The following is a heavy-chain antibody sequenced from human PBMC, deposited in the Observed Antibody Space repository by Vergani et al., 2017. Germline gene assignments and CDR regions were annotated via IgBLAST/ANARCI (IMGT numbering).Heavy chain of an antibody. CDR3: AKDGRENSDYGYFDY. D-gene: IGHD4-17*01. V-gene: IGHV3-30*02. CDR2: IGYDGRIK. J-gene: IGHJ4*02. CDR1: GFSFNTYG. Sequence: QVQLVETGGGVVQPGGSLRLYCATSGFSFNTYGAHWVRQAPGKGLEWVAFIGYDGRIKYNVDSVKGRFTISRDTSKKTLSLPMRSLRADDTAVYYCAKDGRENSDYGYFDYWGQGTLVTVSS.